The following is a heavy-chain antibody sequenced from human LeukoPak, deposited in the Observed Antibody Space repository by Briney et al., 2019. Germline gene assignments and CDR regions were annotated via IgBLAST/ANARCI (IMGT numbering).Heavy chain of an antibody. CDR3: ARGFRYSSGWYYFDY. D-gene: IGHD6-19*01. V-gene: IGHV3-53*01. CDR1: GFTFSSYG. J-gene: IGHJ4*02. CDR2: IYSGGST. Sequence: PGGSLRLSCAASGFTFSSYGMHWVRQAPGKGLEWVSVIYSGGSTYYADSVKGRFTISRDNSKNTLYLQMNSLRAEDTAVYYCARGFRYSSGWYYFDYWGQGTLVTVSS.